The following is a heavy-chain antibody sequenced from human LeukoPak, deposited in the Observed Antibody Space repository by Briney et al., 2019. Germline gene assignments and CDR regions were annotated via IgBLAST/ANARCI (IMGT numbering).Heavy chain of an antibody. CDR3: ARVQRGYFDY. Sequence: SETLSLTCTVSGGSISSYYWSWIRQPPGKGLEGIGYIYYSGSTNYNPSLKSRVTISVDTSKNQFSLKLSSVTAADTAVYYCARVQRGYFDYWGQGTLVTVSS. V-gene: IGHV4-59*01. D-gene: IGHD6-25*01. J-gene: IGHJ4*02. CDR2: IYYSGST. CDR1: GGSISSYY.